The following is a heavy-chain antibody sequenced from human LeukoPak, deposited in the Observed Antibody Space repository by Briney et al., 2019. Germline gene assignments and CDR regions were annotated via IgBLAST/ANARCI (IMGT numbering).Heavy chain of an antibody. CDR3: ARAPGYGAAYYFDY. Sequence: HSGGSLRLSCAASGFTFSSYAMSWVRQAPGKGLEWVSAISGSGGSTYYADSVKGRFTISRDNSKNTLYLQMNSLRAEDTAVYYCARAPGYGAAYYFDYWGQGTLVTVSS. J-gene: IGHJ4*02. D-gene: IGHD1-1*01. CDR1: GFTFSSYA. CDR2: ISGSGGST. V-gene: IGHV3-23*01.